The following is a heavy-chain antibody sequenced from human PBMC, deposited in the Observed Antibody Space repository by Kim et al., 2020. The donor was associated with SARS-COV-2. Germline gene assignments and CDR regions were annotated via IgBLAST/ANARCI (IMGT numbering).Heavy chain of an antibody. CDR3: ARDHLDGYNI. J-gene: IGHJ4*02. CDR2: IYYDGNT. D-gene: IGHD5-12*01. CDR1: GFSVNRFN. V-gene: IGHV3-53*01. Sequence: GGSLRLSCAASGFSVNRFNMTWVRQAPGKGLEWVSVIYYDGNTDYADSVRGRFTISRDSSKNTLYLQMNSLRAEDTAVYYCARDHLDGYNIWGQGTLVTVSS.